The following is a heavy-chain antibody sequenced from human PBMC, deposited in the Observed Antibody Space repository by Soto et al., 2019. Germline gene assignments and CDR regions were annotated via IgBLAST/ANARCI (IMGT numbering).Heavy chain of an antibody. CDR2: ITPRGGAT. D-gene: IGHD1-26*01. CDR1: GYTFTNYY. CDR3: ARAPREDLYYFDY. J-gene: IGHJ4*02. Sequence: QVQLVQSGAEVKKPGASVTLSCKSSGYTFTNYYVHWVRQAPGQGLEWMGMITPRGGATTYTQKFRGRVIMSRVTSTSTVYMELSSLRSDDTAVYFCARAPREDLYYFDYWGRGTLVSVSS. V-gene: IGHV1-46*01.